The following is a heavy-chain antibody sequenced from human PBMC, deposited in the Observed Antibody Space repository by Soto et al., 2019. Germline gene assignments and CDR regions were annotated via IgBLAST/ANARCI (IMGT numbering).Heavy chain of an antibody. CDR2: IKSKTDGGTT. CDR3: AKHPRGHWFDA. CDR1: GFSLSNVW. Sequence: EVQLVQSGGGLVEPGGSLRLSCAASGFSLSNVWMNWVRQAPGKGLEWVGRIKSKTDGGTTEFTARAKGRFTISRDDSKNTLYLLMNSLKTEDTSVYYCAKHPRGHWFDAWGQGALVTVSS. V-gene: IGHV3-15*07. J-gene: IGHJ5*02.